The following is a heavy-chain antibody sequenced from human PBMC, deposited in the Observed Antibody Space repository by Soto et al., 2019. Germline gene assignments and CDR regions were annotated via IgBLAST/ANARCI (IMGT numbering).Heavy chain of an antibody. CDR2: ISGSGGST. V-gene: IGHV3-23*01. J-gene: IGHJ6*02. CDR3: ARGSRAPRNYYYGMDV. Sequence: EVQLLESGGGLVQPGGSLRLSCAASGFTFSSYAMSWVRQAPGKGLEWVSAISGSGGSTYYADSVKGRFTISRDNSKNTLYLQMNSLRAEDTAVYYCARGSRAPRNYYYGMDVWGQGTTVTVSS. CDR1: GFTFSSYA.